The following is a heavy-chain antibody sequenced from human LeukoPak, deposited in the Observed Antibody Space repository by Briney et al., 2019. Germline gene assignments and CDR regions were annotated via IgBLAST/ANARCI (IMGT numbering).Heavy chain of an antibody. D-gene: IGHD2-15*01. CDR2: TSAGSLTI. J-gene: IGHJ4*02. Sequence: GGSLRLSCAASGFTFSSYSMNWVRQAPGKGLEWVSFTSAGSLTIYYADSVKGRFTISRDDARNSPYLQMNRLRDEDTAVYYCARQVAATDFDFWGQGTLVTVSS. CDR1: GFTFSSYS. CDR3: ARQVAATDFDF. V-gene: IGHV3-48*02.